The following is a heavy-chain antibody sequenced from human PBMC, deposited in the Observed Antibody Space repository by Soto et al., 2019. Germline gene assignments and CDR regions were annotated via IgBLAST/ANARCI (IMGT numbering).Heavy chain of an antibody. D-gene: IGHD3-9*01. CDR1: GYTFTSYD. CDR3: ARSQLRYSTPAGY. J-gene: IGHJ4*02. Sequence: QVQLVQSGAEVKKPGASVKVSCKASGYTFTSYDINWVRQAPGQGLEWMRWLSTYNGNTNYAQKVQGRVTMTTDTSTNTAYMELRSLRSDDTAVYYCARSQLRYSTPAGYWGQGTLVTVSS. CDR2: LSTYNGNT. V-gene: IGHV1-18*01.